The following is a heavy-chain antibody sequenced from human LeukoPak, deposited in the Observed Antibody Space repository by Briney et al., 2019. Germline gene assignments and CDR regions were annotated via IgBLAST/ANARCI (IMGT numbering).Heavy chain of an antibody. Sequence: ASVKVSCKASGYTFTSYYMHWVRQAPGQGLEWMGIINPSGGSTSYAQKFQGRVTMTKDTSTNTAYLELINLSSEDTAVSYCDNSYYNDGSGYYRTDYWGQGTLVTVSS. D-gene: IGHD3-22*01. CDR2: INPSGGST. CDR1: GYTFTSYY. J-gene: IGHJ4*02. CDR3: DNSYYNDGSGYYRTDY. V-gene: IGHV1-46*03.